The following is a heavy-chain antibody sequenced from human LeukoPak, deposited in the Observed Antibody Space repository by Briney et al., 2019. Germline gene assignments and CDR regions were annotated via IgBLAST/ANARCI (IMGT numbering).Heavy chain of an antibody. CDR2: ISASGSKS. D-gene: IGHD3-3*01. Sequence: GGSLRLSCAASGFAFSSYGMSWVRQAPGKGLEWVAAISASGSKSHYSDSVKGRFFISRDNSENTVYLQMQSLRAEDTAVYYCAASITIFGVVMDYWGQGTLVTVSS. CDR1: GFAFSSYG. V-gene: IGHV3-23*01. J-gene: IGHJ4*02. CDR3: AASITIFGVVMDY.